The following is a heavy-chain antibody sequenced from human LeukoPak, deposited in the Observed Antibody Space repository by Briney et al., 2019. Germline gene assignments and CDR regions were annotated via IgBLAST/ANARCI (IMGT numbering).Heavy chain of an antibody. CDR2: ISYDGSNK. V-gene: IGHV3-30-3*01. D-gene: IGHD2-2*01. Sequence: PSGGSLRLSCAASGFTFSSYAMHWVRQAPGKGLEWVAVISYDGSNKYYADSVKGRFTISRDNSKNTLYLQMNSLRAEDTAVYYCASPDCSSTSCYAGDDPFFDYWGQGTLVTVSS. CDR3: ASPDCSSTSCYAGDDPFFDY. J-gene: IGHJ4*02. CDR1: GFTFSSYA.